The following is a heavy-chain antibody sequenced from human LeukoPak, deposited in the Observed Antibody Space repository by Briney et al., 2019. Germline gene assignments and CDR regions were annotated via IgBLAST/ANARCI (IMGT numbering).Heavy chain of an antibody. CDR1: GGSFSGYY. J-gene: IGHJ4*02. CDR3: ARRVLSTVTNFDY. Sequence: SETLSLTCAVYGGSFSGYYWSWIRQPPGKGLEWIGEINHSGSTNYNPSLKSRVTISVDTSKNQFSLKLSSVTAADTAVYYCARRVLSTVTNFDYWGQGTLVTVPS. D-gene: IGHD4-17*01. V-gene: IGHV4-34*01. CDR2: INHSGST.